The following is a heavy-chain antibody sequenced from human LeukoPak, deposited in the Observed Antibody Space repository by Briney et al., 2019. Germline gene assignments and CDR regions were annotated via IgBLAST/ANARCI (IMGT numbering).Heavy chain of an antibody. CDR1: GFTFSSYW. CDR2: IKQDGSEK. J-gene: IGHJ4*02. CDR3: AKGARSSSGYTTD. D-gene: IGHD3-22*01. Sequence: GGSLRLSCAASGFTFSSYWMSWVRQAPGKWLERVANIKQDGSEKYYVDSVKGRLTISRDNAKNSLFLQMNSLKTEDTAFYYCAKGARSSSGYTTDWGQGILVTVSS. V-gene: IGHV3-7*03.